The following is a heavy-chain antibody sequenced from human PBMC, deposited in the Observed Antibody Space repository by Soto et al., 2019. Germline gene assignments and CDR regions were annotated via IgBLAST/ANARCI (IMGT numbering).Heavy chain of an antibody. J-gene: IGHJ4*02. D-gene: IGHD5-12*01. V-gene: IGHV4-30-4*01. CDR2: IYYSGST. Sequence: PSETLSLTCTVSGGSISSGDYYWSWIRQPPGKGLEWIGYIYYSGSTYYNPSLKSRVTISVDTSKNQFSLKLSSVTAADTAVYYCARDAVATFFDYWGQGTLVTVSS. CDR3: ARDAVATFFDY. CDR1: GGSISSGDYY.